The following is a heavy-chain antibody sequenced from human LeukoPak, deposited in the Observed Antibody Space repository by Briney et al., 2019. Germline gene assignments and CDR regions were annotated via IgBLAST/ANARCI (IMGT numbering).Heavy chain of an antibody. D-gene: IGHD4/OR15-4a*01. Sequence: GGSLRLSCTTSGFTFSNYAMSWVRQAPGKGLEWVSPMSGSTGSTYYADSVKGRFTISRDNSKNTLYLQMNSLRAEDTAVYYCAKHGANYYYYYMDVWGKGTTVTVSS. J-gene: IGHJ6*03. V-gene: IGHV3-23*01. CDR3: AKHGANYYYYYMDV. CDR2: MSGSTGST. CDR1: GFTFSNYA.